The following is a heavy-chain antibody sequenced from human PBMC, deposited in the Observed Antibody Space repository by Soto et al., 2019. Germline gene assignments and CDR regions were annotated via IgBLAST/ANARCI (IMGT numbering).Heavy chain of an antibody. Sequence: ASVKVSCKASGYTLTSYYMHWVRQAPGQGLEWMGIINPSGGSTSYAQKFQGRVTMTRDTSTSTVYMELSSLRSEDTAVYYCAKDGEAFYSNHGTLNWFDPWGLGTLVTVSS. D-gene: IGHD4-4*01. CDR2: INPSGGST. V-gene: IGHV1-46*01. J-gene: IGHJ5*02. CDR1: GYTLTSYY. CDR3: AKDGEAFYSNHGTLNWFDP.